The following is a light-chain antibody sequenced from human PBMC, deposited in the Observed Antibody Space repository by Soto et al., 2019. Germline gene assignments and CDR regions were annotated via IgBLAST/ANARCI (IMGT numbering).Light chain of an antibody. CDR2: GAS. CDR1: QNVRSNS. CDR3: QQYNNWPLT. J-gene: IGKJ5*01. V-gene: IGKV3-20*01. Sequence: EFVLTQSPGTLSVSPGERATLSCRVSQNVRSNSLAWYQQKPGQAPRLLIYGASNRATGIPGRFSGSGSGTDFTLTVTRLEPEDFAVYYCQQYNNWPLTFGQGTRLEIK.